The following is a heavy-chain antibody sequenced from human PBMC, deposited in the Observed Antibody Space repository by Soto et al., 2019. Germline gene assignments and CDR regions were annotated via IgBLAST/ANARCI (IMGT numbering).Heavy chain of an antibody. CDR1: GFIFSDYY. J-gene: IGHJ6*02. V-gene: IGHV3-11*01. Sequence: GGSLRLSCAASGFIFSDYYMTWIRQAPGKGLEWVSHISTSGITISYADSVKGRFTISRDNANNSVYLQMDSLRADDTAVYFCARVRCFNGLCHTADYGMDVWGQGTTVTVSS. D-gene: IGHD2-8*01. CDR2: ISTSGITI. CDR3: ARVRCFNGLCHTADYGMDV.